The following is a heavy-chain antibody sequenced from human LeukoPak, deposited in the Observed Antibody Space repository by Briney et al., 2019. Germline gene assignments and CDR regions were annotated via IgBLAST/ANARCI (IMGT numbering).Heavy chain of an antibody. CDR2: TIGDGSTT. CDR1: GFTFNTYY. J-gene: IGHJ4*02. Sequence: PGGSLRLSWEASGFTFNTYYMHWVRQAPGKGRVWVSRTIGDGSTTIYADSVKGRFTISRDNAKSSLYLQMNSLRADDTAVYYCVRVPYWGQGTLVTVSS. V-gene: IGHV3-74*01. CDR3: VRVPY.